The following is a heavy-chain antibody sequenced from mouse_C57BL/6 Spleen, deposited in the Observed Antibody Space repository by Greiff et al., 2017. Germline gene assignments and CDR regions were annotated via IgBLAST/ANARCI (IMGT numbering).Heavy chain of an antibody. Sequence: QVQLQQPGAELVKPGASVKLSCKASGYTFTSYWMQWVKQRPGQGLEWIGEIDPSDSSTNYNQKFKGKATMTVDTASSTAYMQLSSLTSEDSAVYYCASLSFDYWGQGTTLTVSS. CDR2: IDPSDSST. CDR3: ASLSFDY. CDR1: GYTFTSYW. J-gene: IGHJ2*01. V-gene: IGHV1-50*01. D-gene: IGHD6-5*01.